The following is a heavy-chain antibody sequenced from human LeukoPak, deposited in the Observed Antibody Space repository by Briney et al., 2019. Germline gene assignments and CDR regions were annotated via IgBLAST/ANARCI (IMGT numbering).Heavy chain of an antibody. D-gene: IGHD4-17*01. CDR3: ARDLRDYLAGYYYYGMDV. CDR2: ISYDGSNK. V-gene: IGHV3-30-3*01. Sequence: GGSLRLSCEASGFTFSSYAMHWVRQAAGMGLEWVAVISYDGSNKYYADSVKGRFTISRDNSKNTLYLQMNGLRAEDTAVYYCARDLRDYLAGYYYYGMDVWGQGTTVTVSS. J-gene: IGHJ6*02. CDR1: GFTFSSYA.